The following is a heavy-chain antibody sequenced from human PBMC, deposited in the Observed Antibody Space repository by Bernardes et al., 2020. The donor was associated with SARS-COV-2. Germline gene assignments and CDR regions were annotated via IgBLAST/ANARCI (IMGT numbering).Heavy chain of an antibody. J-gene: IGHJ4*02. Sequence: GSLRLSCAASGFTFNTYVMHWVRQAPGKGLVWVSRISHDGETKTYADSVQGRFAVSRDNAKNTLYLQMNNLRAEDTAVYYCARDIDLLFYDYWGQGTLVTVSS. CDR3: ARDIDLLFYDY. CDR1: GFTFNTYV. D-gene: IGHD3-9*01. V-gene: IGHV3-74*03. CDR2: ISHDGETK.